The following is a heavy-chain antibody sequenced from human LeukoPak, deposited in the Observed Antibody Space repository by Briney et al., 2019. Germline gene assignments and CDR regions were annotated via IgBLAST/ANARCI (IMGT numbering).Heavy chain of an antibody. CDR2: IIPIFGIA. Sequence: GASVKVSCKASGGTFSSYAISWVRQAPGQGLEWMGRIIPIFGIANYAQKFQGRVTITADKSTSTAYMELSRLRSDDTAVYYCARAGVGTSGTTDLFYYYYGMDVWGKGTTVTVSS. V-gene: IGHV1-69*04. CDR3: ARAGVGTSGTTDLFYYYYGMDV. J-gene: IGHJ6*04. D-gene: IGHD1-1*01. CDR1: GGTFSSYA.